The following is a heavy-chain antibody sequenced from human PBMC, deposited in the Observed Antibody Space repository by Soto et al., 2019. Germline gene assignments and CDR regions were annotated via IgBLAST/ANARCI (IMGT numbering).Heavy chain of an antibody. CDR2: IYYTGST. Sequence: SETLSLTCTVSGGSVSSGSYYWSWIRQPPGEGLEWIGYIYYTGSTNYNPSLKSRATISVDTSKNQFSLKLSSVTAADTAVYYCAREIPYYYGSGTYIDWFDPWGQGTLVTVSS. J-gene: IGHJ5*02. D-gene: IGHD3-10*01. CDR3: AREIPYYYGSGTYIDWFDP. V-gene: IGHV4-61*01. CDR1: GGSVSSGSYY.